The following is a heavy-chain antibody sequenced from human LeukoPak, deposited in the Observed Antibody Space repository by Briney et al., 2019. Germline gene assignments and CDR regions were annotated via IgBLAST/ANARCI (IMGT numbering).Heavy chain of an antibody. V-gene: IGHV3-53*01. Sequence: GWSLRLSCAASGFTVSTNYVTWVRQAPGKGLEWVSVIYTSGATYYADSVKGRFTISRDNSKNTVYHQMNSLRAEDTAVYYCAGGYCSGGTCYLHFWGQGTLVTVSS. J-gene: IGHJ4*02. CDR3: AGGYCSGGTCYLHF. CDR2: IYTSGAT. CDR1: GFTVSTNY. D-gene: IGHD2-15*01.